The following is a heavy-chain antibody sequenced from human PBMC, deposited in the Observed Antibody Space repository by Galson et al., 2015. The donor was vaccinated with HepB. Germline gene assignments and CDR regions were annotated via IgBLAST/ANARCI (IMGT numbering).Heavy chain of an antibody. CDR2: IYHSGST. Sequence: LSLTCAVSGGSISSGGYSWSWIRQPPGKGLEWIGYIYHSGSTYYNPSLKSRVTISVDRSKNQLSLKLSSVTAADTAVYYCASGYCSSTSCYSEWDGPGYYYMDVWGKGTTVTVSS. V-gene: IGHV4-30-2*01. J-gene: IGHJ6*03. CDR3: ASGYCSSTSCYSEWDGPGYYYMDV. D-gene: IGHD2-2*03. CDR1: GGSISSGGYS.